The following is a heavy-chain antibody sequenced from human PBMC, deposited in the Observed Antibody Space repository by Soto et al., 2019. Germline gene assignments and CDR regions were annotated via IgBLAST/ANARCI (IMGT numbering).Heavy chain of an antibody. J-gene: IGHJ5*02. Sequence: QVQLVQSGAEVKMPGSSVKVSCKASGGTFNSYTISWVRQAPGQGLEWMGQIIPVFGRTTYAQKFQGRVTITADEGPRTASMEVKSLSSAETAAFYCGIDIGYYPALDSWGQGTLVTVS. CDR1: GGTFNSYT. CDR2: IIPVFGRT. D-gene: IGHD4-17*01. CDR3: GIDIGYYPALDS. V-gene: IGHV1-69*01.